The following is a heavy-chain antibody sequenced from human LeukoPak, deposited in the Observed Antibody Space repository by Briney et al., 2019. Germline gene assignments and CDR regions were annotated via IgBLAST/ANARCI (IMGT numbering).Heavy chain of an antibody. J-gene: IGHJ4*02. CDR3: ARGGYRPAARKSLDY. CDR2: INHSGST. Sequence: SETLSLTCAVYGGSFSGYYWSWIRQPPGKGLEWIGEINHSGSTNYNPSLKSRVTISVDTSKNQFSLKLSFVTAADTAVYYCARGGYRPAARKSLDYWGQGTLVTVSS. D-gene: IGHD6-6*01. CDR1: GGSFSGYY. V-gene: IGHV4-34*01.